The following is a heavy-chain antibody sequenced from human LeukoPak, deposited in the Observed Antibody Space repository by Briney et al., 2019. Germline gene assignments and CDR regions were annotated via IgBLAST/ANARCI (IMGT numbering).Heavy chain of an antibody. CDR1: GGTFSSYA. V-gene: IGHV1-69*13. J-gene: IGHJ4*02. D-gene: IGHD1-26*01. Sequence: SVKVSCKGSGGTFSSYAISWLRQAPGKGLEWVGGSIPILGTANYAQKFQGRVTITADESTSTAYMELSSLRSEDTAVYYCARGGGSRLFDYWGQGTLVTVSS. CDR2: SIPILGTA. CDR3: ARGGGSRLFDY.